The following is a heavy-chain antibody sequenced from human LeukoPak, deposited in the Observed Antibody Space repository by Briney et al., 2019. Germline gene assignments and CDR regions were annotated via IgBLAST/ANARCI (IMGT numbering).Heavy chain of an antibody. D-gene: IGHD5-24*01. CDR1: GGSISSYY. J-gene: IGHJ4*02. CDR2: IYYCGST. V-gene: IGHV4-59*01. Sequence: SETLSLTCTVSGGSISSYYWSWIRQPPGKGLEWIGYIYYCGSTNYNPSLKSRVTISVDTSKNQFSLKLSSVTAADTAVYYCARVKSGVEMATIEDYYFDYWGQGTLVTVSS. CDR3: ARVKSGVEMATIEDYYFDY.